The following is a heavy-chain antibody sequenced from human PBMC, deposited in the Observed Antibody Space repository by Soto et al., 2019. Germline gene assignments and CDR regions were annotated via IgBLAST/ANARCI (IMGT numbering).Heavy chain of an antibody. D-gene: IGHD2-2*02. CDR1: GGTFSSYA. J-gene: IGHJ6*02. V-gene: IGHV1-69*01. CDR3: ARAGGVVVPAAIQPYYYYYGMDV. Sequence: QVQLVQSGAEVKKPGSSVKVSCKASGGTFSSYAISWVRQAPGQGLEWMGGIIPIFGTANYAQKFQGRVTITADESTSTAYMELSSLRSEDTAVYYCARAGGVVVPAAIQPYYYYYGMDVWGQGTTVTVSS. CDR2: IIPIFGTA.